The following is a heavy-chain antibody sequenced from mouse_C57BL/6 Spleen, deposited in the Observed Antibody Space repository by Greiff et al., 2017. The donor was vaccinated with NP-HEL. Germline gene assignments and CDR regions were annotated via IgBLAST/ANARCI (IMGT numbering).Heavy chain of an antibody. CDR1: GYAFTNYL. D-gene: IGHD1-1*01. V-gene: IGHV1-54*01. Sequence: QVQLKESGAELVRPGTSVKVSCKASGYAFTNYLIEWVKQRPGPGLEWIGVINPGSGGTNYNEKFKGKATLTADTSSSTAYMKLSSLTSEDSAVYFCARRGSGYFDYWGQGTTLTVSS. J-gene: IGHJ2*01. CDR2: INPGSGGT. CDR3: ARRGSGYFDY.